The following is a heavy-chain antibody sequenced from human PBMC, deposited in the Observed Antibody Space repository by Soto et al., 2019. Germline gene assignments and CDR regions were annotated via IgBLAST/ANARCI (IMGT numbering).Heavy chain of an antibody. Sequence: AWGSLRLSCAASGFTFSSYAIIFFRQAPFKGLEWVSAISGSGGSTYYADSVKGRFTISRDNSKNTLYLQMNSLRAEDTAVYYCAKDAYYDFWSGYFDYWGQGTLVTVSS. V-gene: IGHV3-23*01. J-gene: IGHJ4*02. D-gene: IGHD3-3*01. CDR1: GFTFSSYA. CDR2: ISGSGGST. CDR3: AKDAYYDFWSGYFDY.